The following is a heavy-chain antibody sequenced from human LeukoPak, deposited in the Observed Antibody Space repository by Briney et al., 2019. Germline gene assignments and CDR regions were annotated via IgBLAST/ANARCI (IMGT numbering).Heavy chain of an antibody. CDR1: GFTFSSYA. CDR3: AKDKGHPDYYYSDY. J-gene: IGHJ4*02. D-gene: IGHD1-26*01. CDR2: ISGSGGST. Sequence: LSGGSLRPSCAASGFTFSSYAMSWVRQAPGKGLEWVSAISGSGGSTYYADSVKGRFTISRDNSKNTLYLQMNSLRAEDTAVYYCAKDKGHPDYYYSDYWGQGTLVTVSS. V-gene: IGHV3-23*01.